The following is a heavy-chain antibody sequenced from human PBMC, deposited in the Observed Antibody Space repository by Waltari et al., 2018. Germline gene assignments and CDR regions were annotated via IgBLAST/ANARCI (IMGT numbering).Heavy chain of an antibody. V-gene: IGHV1-18*01. Sequence: QVQLVQSGAEVKKPGASVKVSCKASGSTFTSYGISWVRQAPGQGLEWMGWISAYNGNTHYAQKLQGRVNMTTDTATSTAYMELRSLRSDDTAVYYCARDPLRGIAAHEGWFDPWGQGTLVTVSS. D-gene: IGHD6-13*01. CDR2: ISAYNGNT. CDR3: ARDPLRGIAAHEGWFDP. J-gene: IGHJ5*02. CDR1: GSTFTSYG.